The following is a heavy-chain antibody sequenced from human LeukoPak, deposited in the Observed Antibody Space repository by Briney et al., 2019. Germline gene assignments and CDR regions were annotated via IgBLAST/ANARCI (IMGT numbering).Heavy chain of an antibody. CDR1: AFTFSSYE. J-gene: IGHJ3*02. CDR3: ARERMATIFLNAFDI. CDR2: IDSRGSTI. V-gene: IGHV3-48*03. D-gene: IGHD5-24*01. Sequence: GGSLRLSCAASAFTFSSYEMNWVRQAPGKGLEWVSYIDSRGSTIYYADSVKGRFTISRDNAKNSLYLQMNSLRAEDTAVYYSARERMATIFLNAFDIWGQGTMVTVSS.